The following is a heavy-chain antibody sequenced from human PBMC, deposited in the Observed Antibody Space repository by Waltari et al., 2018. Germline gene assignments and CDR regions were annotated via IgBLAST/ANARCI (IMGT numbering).Heavy chain of an antibody. J-gene: IGHJ4*02. CDR3: AKLRVVVPGAIHGIFDY. CDR1: GFIFSNFA. Sequence: EVQVLESGGGLVQPGGSLRLSCAASGFIFSNFAMTWVRQAPGKGLEWVSTISDSGGNTYYADSVKGRFTFSRDNSKKTLYLQMNSLRAEDTAVYYCAKLRVVVPGAIHGIFDYWGQGTLVTVSS. V-gene: IGHV3-23*01. D-gene: IGHD2-2*01. CDR2: ISDSGGNT.